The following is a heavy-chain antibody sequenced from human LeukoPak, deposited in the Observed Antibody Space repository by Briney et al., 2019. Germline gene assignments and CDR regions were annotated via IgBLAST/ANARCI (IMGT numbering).Heavy chain of an antibody. V-gene: IGHV3-11*04. D-gene: IGHD5-18*01. Sequence: GGSLRLSCAASGFTFSDYYMSWIRQAPGKGLEWVSYISSSSSTIYYADSVKGRFTISRDNAKNSLYLQMNSLRDEDTAVYYCARDGRRGYSYGYSRYYYYGMDVWGQGTTVTVSS. J-gene: IGHJ6*02. CDR2: ISSSSSTI. CDR1: GFTFSDYY. CDR3: ARDGRRGYSYGYSRYYYYGMDV.